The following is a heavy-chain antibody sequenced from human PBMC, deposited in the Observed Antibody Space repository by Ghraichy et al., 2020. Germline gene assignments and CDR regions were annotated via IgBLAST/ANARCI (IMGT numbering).Heavy chain of an antibody. J-gene: IGHJ4*02. D-gene: IGHD1-26*01. V-gene: IGHV4-34*01. Sequence: LSLTCAVNGTSFSAYYWTWIRQPPGKGLEWIGEINHGGHTNYNPSLKSRVTISVEKSKNQFSLKLSSVTAADTAVYYCARVIVGPTNYFDHWGQGALVTVSS. CDR1: GTSFSAYY. CDR3: ARVIVGPTNYFDH. CDR2: INHGGHT.